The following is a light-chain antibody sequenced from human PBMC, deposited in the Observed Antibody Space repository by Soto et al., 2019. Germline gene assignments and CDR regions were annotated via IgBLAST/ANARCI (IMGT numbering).Light chain of an antibody. V-gene: IGLV2-14*01. Sequence: QSVLTQPASVSGSPGQSITISCTGTSSDVGGYNYVSWYQQHPGKAPKLMIYEVSNRPSGVSNRFSGSKSGNTASLTISGLQAEDEADYYCAAWDDSLNGHYVFGTGTKLTVL. CDR3: AAWDDSLNGHYV. J-gene: IGLJ1*01. CDR2: EVS. CDR1: SSDVGGYNY.